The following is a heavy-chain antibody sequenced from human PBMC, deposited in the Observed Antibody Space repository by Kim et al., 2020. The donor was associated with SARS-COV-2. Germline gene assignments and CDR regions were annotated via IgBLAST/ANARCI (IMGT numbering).Heavy chain of an antibody. CDR3: ARSHYYYDILTGYYPAEYFQH. CDR1: GGSFSGYY. D-gene: IGHD3-9*01. CDR2: INHSGST. J-gene: IGHJ1*01. Sequence: SETLSLTCAVYGGSFSGYYWSWIRQPPGKGLEWIGEINHSGSTNYNPSLKSRVTISVDTSKNQFSLKLSSVTAADTAVYYCARSHYYYDILTGYYPAEYFQHWGQGTLVTVSS. V-gene: IGHV4-34*01.